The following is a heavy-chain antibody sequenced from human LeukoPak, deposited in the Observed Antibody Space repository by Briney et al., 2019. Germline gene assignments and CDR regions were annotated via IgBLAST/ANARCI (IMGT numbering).Heavy chain of an antibody. D-gene: IGHD2-15*01. J-gene: IGHJ6*02. Sequence: SETLSLTCTVSGGSISSYYWSWIRQPPGKGLEWIGYIYYSGSTNYIPSLKSRVTISVDTSKNQFSLKLSSVTAADTAVYYCARTATRYYYYGMDVWGQGTTVTVSS. CDR2: IYYSGST. CDR1: GGSISSYY. V-gene: IGHV4-59*01. CDR3: ARTATRYYYYGMDV.